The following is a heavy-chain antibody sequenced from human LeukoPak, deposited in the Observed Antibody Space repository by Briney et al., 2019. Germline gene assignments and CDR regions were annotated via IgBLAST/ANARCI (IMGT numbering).Heavy chain of an antibody. CDR1: GFTFSTYW. CDR3: AKEFDSSGYFDY. D-gene: IGHD3-22*01. J-gene: IGHJ4*02. V-gene: IGHV3-23*01. CDR2: ISGSGDST. Sequence: GGSLRLSCAASGFTFSTYWMSWVRQAPGKGLEWVSAISGSGDSTYYPDSVKGRFTISRDNSKNTLYLQMNSLRAEDTAVYYCAKEFDSSGYFDYWGQGTLVTVSS.